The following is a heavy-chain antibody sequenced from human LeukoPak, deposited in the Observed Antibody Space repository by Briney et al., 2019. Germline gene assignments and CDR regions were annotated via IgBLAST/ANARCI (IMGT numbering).Heavy chain of an antibody. V-gene: IGHV4-61*02. CDR2: IYNTGST. D-gene: IGHD5-24*01. CDR1: GASISSESYY. Sequence: SETLSLTCTVSGASISSESYYWTWIWQPAGKGLEWIGRIYNTGSTKYNPSLKSRVTISIDTSKNQFSLKLNSVTAADTAVYYCARVMAVNPDWFDPWGQGTLVTVSS. CDR3: ARVMAVNPDWFDP. J-gene: IGHJ5*02.